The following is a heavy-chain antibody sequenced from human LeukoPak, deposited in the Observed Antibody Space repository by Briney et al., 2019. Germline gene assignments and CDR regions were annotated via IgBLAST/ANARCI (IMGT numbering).Heavy chain of an antibody. V-gene: IGHV3-21*01. CDR3: ARSEYSFDY. J-gene: IGHJ4*02. CDR1: GFTFSSYS. Sequence: GGSLRLSCAVSGFTFSSYSMSWVRQAPGKGLEWVSSISSSGTYKYYADSVKGRFTISRDNAKNSLYLQMNSLRAEDTAVYYCARSEYSFDYWGQGILVTVSS. CDR2: ISSSGTYK. D-gene: IGHD6-6*01.